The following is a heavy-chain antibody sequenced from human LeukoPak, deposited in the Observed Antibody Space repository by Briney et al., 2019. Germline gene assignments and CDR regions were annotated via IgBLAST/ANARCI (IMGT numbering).Heavy chain of an antibody. CDR1: GFTFSDQS. CDR3: ARDPTQWLRYGHFDY. D-gene: IGHD5-12*01. Sequence: GGSLRLSCAASGFTFSDQSMNWVRQAPGKGLGWVSSISSNSLHIFYADSVKGRFTISRDNAKNSLYLQMNSLRAEDTAVYYCARDPTQWLRYGHFDYWGQGTLVTVSS. CDR2: ISSNSLHI. J-gene: IGHJ4*02. V-gene: IGHV3-21*06.